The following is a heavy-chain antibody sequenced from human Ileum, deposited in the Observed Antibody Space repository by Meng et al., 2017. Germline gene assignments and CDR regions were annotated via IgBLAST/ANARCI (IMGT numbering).Heavy chain of an antibody. CDR1: GFNFSDFY. J-gene: IGHJ4*02. Sequence: QGQLVESGGAVVKPGGSLRLSCAAAGFNFSDFYTGWVRQAPGKGLELIAYISAIGNTYFADSVLGRVTVSRDSAQKVLYLQMTRMRAEDTAVYYCAKSPRGIDFDDWGQGILVTVSS. CDR2: ISAIGNT. CDR3: AKSPRGIDFDD. V-gene: IGHV3-11*01. D-gene: IGHD3-10*01.